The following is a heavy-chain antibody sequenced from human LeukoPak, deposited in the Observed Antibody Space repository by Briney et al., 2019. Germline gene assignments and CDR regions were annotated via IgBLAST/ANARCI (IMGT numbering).Heavy chain of an antibody. CDR2: IRSKAYGCTR. CDR1: GFTFGDYA. D-gene: IGHD3-22*01. Sequence: GGSLRLSCTASGFTFGDYAMSWVRQAPGKGLEWVGFIRSKAYGCTREYAASGKVRFTISREGSKSIAYLQMNSLKTEDTAVYYCTRAAIYYDSSGYYNYWGQGTLVTVSS. J-gene: IGHJ4*02. V-gene: IGHV3-49*04. CDR3: TRAAIYYDSSGYYNY.